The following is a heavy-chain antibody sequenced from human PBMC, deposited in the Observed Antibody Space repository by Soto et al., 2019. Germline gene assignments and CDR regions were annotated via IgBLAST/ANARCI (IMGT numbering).Heavy chain of an antibody. V-gene: IGHV3-33*01. CDR2: IWYDGSKK. D-gene: IGHD2-21*02. Sequence: QVQLVESGGGVVQPGRSLRLSCAASGFTFSSYGMHWVRQAPGTGLEWVADIWYDGSKKYYADSVKGRFTISRDNSKNTLYVQMNSLRAEDTAVYYCARDQCGGDCYWITDWGQGTLVTVSS. CDR3: ARDQCGGDCYWITD. J-gene: IGHJ4*02. CDR1: GFTFSSYG.